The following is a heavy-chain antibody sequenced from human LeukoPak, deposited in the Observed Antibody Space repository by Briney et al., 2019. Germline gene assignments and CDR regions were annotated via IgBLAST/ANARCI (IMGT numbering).Heavy chain of an antibody. CDR3: ARDGSLPDY. CDR2: INSDGTT. J-gene: IGHJ4*02. Sequence: PGGSLRLSCAASGFTFSSYWMHWVRQVPGKGLVWVSRINSDGTTSCADSVKGRFTISRNNAKNTLYLQMNNLRVEDTAVYYCARDGSLPDYWGQGTLVTVSS. V-gene: IGHV3-74*01. CDR1: GFTFSSYW.